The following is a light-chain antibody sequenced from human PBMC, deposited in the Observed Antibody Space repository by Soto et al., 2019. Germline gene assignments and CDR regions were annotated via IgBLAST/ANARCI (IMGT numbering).Light chain of an antibody. J-gene: IGLJ1*01. CDR1: SNNVGGYDD. CDR2: DVS. V-gene: IGLV2-11*01. CDR3: CSYAGTLSYV. Sequence: QSVLTQPRSVSGSPGQSVTISCTGTSNNVGGYDDVSWYRQHPGKAPKFIIYDVSQRPSGVPDRFSGSKSGNTASLTISGLQAEDEADYYCCSYAGTLSYVFGTGTKVTVL.